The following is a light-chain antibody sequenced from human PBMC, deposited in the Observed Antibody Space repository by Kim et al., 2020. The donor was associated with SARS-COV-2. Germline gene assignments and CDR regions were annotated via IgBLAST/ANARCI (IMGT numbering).Light chain of an antibody. CDR1: QGISSY. CDR2: AAS. CDR3: QQYYSYPYT. Sequence: SASTGDRVTLTCRASQGISSYLAWYQQKPGKAPKLLIYAASTLQSGVPSRFSGSGSGTDFTLTISCLQSEDFGIYYCQQYYSYPYTFGQGTKLEI. V-gene: IGKV1-8*01. J-gene: IGKJ2*01.